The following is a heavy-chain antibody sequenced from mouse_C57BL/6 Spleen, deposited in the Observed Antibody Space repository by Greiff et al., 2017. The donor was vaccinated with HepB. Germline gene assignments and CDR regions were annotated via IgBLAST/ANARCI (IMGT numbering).Heavy chain of an antibody. V-gene: IGHV5-4*01. J-gene: IGHJ3*01. CDR2: ISDGGSYT. Sequence: EVKLMESGGGLVKPGGSLKLSCAASGFTFSSYAMSWVRQTPEKRLEWVATISDGGSYTYYPDNVKGRFTISRDNAKNNLYLQMSQLKSEDTAMYYCARDLNWDEAYWGQGTLVTVSA. CDR1: GFTFSSYA. CDR3: ARDLNWDEAY. D-gene: IGHD4-1*01.